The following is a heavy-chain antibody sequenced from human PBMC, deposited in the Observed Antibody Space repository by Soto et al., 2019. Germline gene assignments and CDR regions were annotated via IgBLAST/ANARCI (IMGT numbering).Heavy chain of an antibody. CDR1: GYTFTSYG. Sequence: GASVKVSCKASGYTFTSYGISWVRQAPGQGLDWMGWISAYNGNTNYAQKLQGRVTMTTDTSTSTAYMELRSLRSDDTAVYYCARDLGCSGGSCYSPDAFDIWGQGTMVTVS. V-gene: IGHV1-18*01. CDR3: ARDLGCSGGSCYSPDAFDI. CDR2: ISAYNGNT. J-gene: IGHJ3*02. D-gene: IGHD2-15*01.